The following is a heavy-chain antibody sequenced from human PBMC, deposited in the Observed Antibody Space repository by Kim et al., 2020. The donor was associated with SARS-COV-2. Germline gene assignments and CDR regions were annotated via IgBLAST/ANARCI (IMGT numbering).Heavy chain of an antibody. Sequence: GGSLRLSCAASGFTFSSYSMNWVRQAPGKGLEWVSSISSSSSYIYYADSVKGRFTISRDNAKNSLYLQMNSLRAEDTAVYYCARDYYDYVWAFDYWGRGTLVTVSS. V-gene: IGHV3-21*01. J-gene: IGHJ4*02. CDR3: ARDYYDYVWAFDY. CDR2: ISSSSSYI. D-gene: IGHD3-16*01. CDR1: GFTFSSYS.